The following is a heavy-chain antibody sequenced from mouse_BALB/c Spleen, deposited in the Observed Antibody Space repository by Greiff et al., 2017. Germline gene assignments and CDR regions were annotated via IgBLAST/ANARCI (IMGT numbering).Heavy chain of an antibody. Sequence: QVQLQQSGAELMKPGASVKISCKATGYTFSSYWIEWVKQRPGHGLEWIGEILPGSGSTNYNEKFKGKATFTADTSSNTAYMQLSSLTSEDSAVYYCARGRYGSSYPWFAYWGQGTLVTVSA. D-gene: IGHD1-1*01. V-gene: IGHV1-9*01. CDR3: ARGRYGSSYPWFAY. CDR1: GYTFSSYW. J-gene: IGHJ3*01. CDR2: ILPGSGST.